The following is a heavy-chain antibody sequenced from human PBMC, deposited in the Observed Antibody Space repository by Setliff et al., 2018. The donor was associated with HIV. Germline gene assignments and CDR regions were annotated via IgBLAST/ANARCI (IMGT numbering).Heavy chain of an antibody. CDR3: ARDRGSGTCRGCDYMDV. D-gene: IGHD3-3*01. CDR1: GFTFSNFW. Sequence: GGSLRLSCAASGFTFSNFWMQWVRQTPGEGLVCVSRMDGDGKYIFYADSVKGRFTISRDNAKNTLYLQMNSLRDEDTAVYYCARDRGSGTCRGCDYMDVWGKGTTVTVSS. J-gene: IGHJ6*03. CDR2: MDGDGKYI. V-gene: IGHV3-74*01.